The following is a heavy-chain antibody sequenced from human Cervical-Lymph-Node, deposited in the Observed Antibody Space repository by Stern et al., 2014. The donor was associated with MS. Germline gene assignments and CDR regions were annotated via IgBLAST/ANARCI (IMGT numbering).Heavy chain of an antibody. V-gene: IGHV3-64*01. CDR2: ISSNGSIT. J-gene: IGHJ4*02. D-gene: IGHD1-26*01. CDR3: ARGGVGAIT. Sequence: EVQLVESWGGLVQPGGSLRLSCAASGFSFSTNAMHWVRQAPGKGLEFVSAISSNGSITYYANSVKVRFTISRDNSKNTLYLQMGSLRTEDMAVYYCARGGVGAITWGQGTLVTVSS. CDR1: GFSFSTNA.